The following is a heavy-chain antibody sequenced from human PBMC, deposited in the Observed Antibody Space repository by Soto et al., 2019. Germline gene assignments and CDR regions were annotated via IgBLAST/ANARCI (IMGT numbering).Heavy chain of an antibody. Sequence: PGKGLVWVSRVSGDGSSTNYADSVKGRFTISRDNAKNTLYLPMNSLRAEDAAVYYCFFFHAEGGIRGVHSVSAFLLNRSSDL. CDR3: FFFHAEGGIRGVHSVSAFLLNRSSDL. CDR2: VSGDGSST. V-gene: IGHV3-74*01. J-gene: IGHJ2*01. D-gene: IGHD2-15*01.